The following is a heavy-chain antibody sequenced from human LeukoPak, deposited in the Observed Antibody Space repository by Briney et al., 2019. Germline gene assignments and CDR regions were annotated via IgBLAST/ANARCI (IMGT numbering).Heavy chain of an antibody. J-gene: IGHJ4*02. Sequence: GGSLRLSCAASGFTFSSYAMSWVRQAPGKGLEWVSAISGSGDSTYYGDSVKGRFTISRDNSKNTLYPQMNSLRAEDTAVYYCANEIRPNDYWGQGTQVTVSS. V-gene: IGHV3-23*01. CDR1: GFTFSSYA. CDR3: ANEIRPNDY. D-gene: IGHD4-17*01. CDR2: ISGSGDST.